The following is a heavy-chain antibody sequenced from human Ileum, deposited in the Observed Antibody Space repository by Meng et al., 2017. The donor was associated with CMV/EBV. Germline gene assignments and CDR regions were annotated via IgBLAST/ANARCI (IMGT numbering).Heavy chain of an antibody. Sequence: GGSLRLSCAASEFTVSGNYMSWVRQAPGRGLEWISILYSGGYTYYADSVKGRFLISRDNSKNTVYLHMNSLRAEDTAVYYCARSSRFTAQAVIVGYGMDVWGQGTMVTVSS. CDR1: EFTVSGNY. CDR2: LYSGGYT. J-gene: IGHJ6*02. D-gene: IGHD2-15*01. V-gene: IGHV3-53*01. CDR3: ARSSRFTAQAVIVGYGMDV.